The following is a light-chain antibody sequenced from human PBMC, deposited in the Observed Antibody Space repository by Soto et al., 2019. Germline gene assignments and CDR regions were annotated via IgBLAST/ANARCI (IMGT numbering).Light chain of an antibody. CDR1: SSDIGTYNL. CDR3: SSYTKTSPAYV. V-gene: IGLV2-14*01. CDR2: EVS. J-gene: IGLJ1*01. Sequence: QSALTQPASVSGSPGQSITISCTGSSSDIGTYNLVSWYQQQPGKAPRLVIYEVSGRPSGVSVRFSGSKSGNTASLTISGLQVDDEGDYYCSSYTKTSPAYVFGTGTQLTVL.